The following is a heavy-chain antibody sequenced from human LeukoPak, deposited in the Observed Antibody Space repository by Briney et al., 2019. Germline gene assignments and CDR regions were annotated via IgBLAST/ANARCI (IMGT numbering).Heavy chain of an antibody. CDR2: IYYSGST. Sequence: SETLSLTCTVSGGSISSYYWSWIRQPPGKGLEWIGYIYYSGSTNYNPSLKGRVTISVDTSKNQFSLKLSSVTAADTAVYYCARRRSVGATLLFDYWGQGTLVTVSS. V-gene: IGHV4-59*08. J-gene: IGHJ4*02. CDR1: GGSISSYY. CDR3: ARRRSVGATLLFDY. D-gene: IGHD1-26*01.